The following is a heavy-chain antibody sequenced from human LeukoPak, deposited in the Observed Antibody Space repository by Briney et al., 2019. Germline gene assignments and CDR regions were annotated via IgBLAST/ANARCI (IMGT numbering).Heavy chain of an antibody. D-gene: IGHD3-9*01. CDR2: ISYDGSNN. J-gene: IGHJ5*02. Sequence: GGSLRLSCAASGFTVNNKYMTWVRQAPGKGLEWVAVISYDGSNNYYADSVKGRFTISRDNFKNTLYLQMNSLRAEDTAVYYCAKDMYDILTGYDIGRDNWFDPWGQGTLVSVSS. V-gene: IGHV3-30*18. CDR1: GFTVNNKY. CDR3: AKDMYDILTGYDIGRDNWFDP.